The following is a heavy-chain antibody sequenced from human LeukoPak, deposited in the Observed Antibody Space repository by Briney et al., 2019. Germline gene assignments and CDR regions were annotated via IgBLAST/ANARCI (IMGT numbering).Heavy chain of an antibody. CDR1: GRSISSSSYY. V-gene: IGHV4-39*07. Sequence: SETLSLTCTVSGRSISSSSYYWGWIRQPPGKGLEWIGSIYYSGSTYYNPSLKSRVTISVDTSKNQFSLKLSSVTAADTAVYYCAREAGATSMDYWGQGTLVTVSS. CDR2: IYYSGST. D-gene: IGHD1-26*01. CDR3: AREAGATSMDY. J-gene: IGHJ4*02.